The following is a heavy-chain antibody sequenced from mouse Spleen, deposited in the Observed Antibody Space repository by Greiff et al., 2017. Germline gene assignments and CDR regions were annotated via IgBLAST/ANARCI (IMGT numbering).Heavy chain of an antibody. CDR3: TVYYYGSDAMDY. J-gene: IGHJ4*01. CDR1: GFNIKDYY. D-gene: IGHD1-1*01. CDR2: IDPEDGDT. V-gene: IGHV14-1*01. Sequence: EVKLQQSGAELVRPGASVKLSCTASGFNIKDYYMHWVKQRPEQGLEWIGRIDPEDGDTEYAPKFQGKATMTADTSSNTAYLQLSSLTSEDTAVYYCTVYYYGSDAMDYWGQGTSVTVSS.